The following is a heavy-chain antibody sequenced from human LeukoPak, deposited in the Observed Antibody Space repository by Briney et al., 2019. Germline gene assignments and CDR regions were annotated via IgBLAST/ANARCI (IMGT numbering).Heavy chain of an antibody. CDR1: GGSISSGSYY. CDR2: VYSSGST. D-gene: IGHD1-26*01. CDR3: AKSGGYGLIDY. Sequence: PSETLSLTCTVSGGSISSGSYYWSWIRQPAGEGLEWIGRVYSSGSTDYNPSLKSRVTISIDTSKNQFSLKLNSVTAADTAMYYCAKSGGYGLIDYWGQGTLVTVSS. J-gene: IGHJ4*02. V-gene: IGHV4-61*02.